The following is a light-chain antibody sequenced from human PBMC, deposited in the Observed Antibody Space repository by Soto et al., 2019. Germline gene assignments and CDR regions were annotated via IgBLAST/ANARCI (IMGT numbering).Light chain of an antibody. Sequence: EIVMTQSPATLSVSPGERTTLSCRASQSVGNNLAWYQQKPGQAPRLLIYGAYTRATGIPARFSGSGSGTDFTLTISSLQSEDFAVYYCQQRSNWSITFGQGTRLEI. CDR3: QQRSNWSIT. CDR1: QSVGNN. J-gene: IGKJ5*01. V-gene: IGKV3-15*01. CDR2: GAY.